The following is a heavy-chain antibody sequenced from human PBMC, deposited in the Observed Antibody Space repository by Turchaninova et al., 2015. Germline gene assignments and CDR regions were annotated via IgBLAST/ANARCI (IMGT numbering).Heavy chain of an antibody. V-gene: IGHV6-1*01. CDR3: ARGGTYFKGFEF. CDR2: TYYRSRWYN. CDR1: RESVSSSSAA. J-gene: IGHJ4*02. D-gene: IGHD1-26*01. Sequence: QVQPPQAGPGLVKPPQTLSLTWAISRESVSSSSAAWNWSRHYPLKGLEWLGRTYYRSRWYNDYALSVKSRITINSDTSENQFSLRLNSVTPEDTAVYYCARGGTYFKGFEFWGQGALVTVSS.